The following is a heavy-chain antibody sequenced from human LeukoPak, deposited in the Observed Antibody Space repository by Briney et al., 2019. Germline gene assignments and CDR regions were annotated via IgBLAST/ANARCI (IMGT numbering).Heavy chain of an antibody. CDR3: AREYYDILTGYYAYSNDAAY. CDR1: GYTFTSYY. Sequence: ASVKVSCKASGYTFTSYYMHWVRQAPGQGLEWMAIINLSGCSTSYAQKFQGRVTITRDTSTSTVYMEMSSLRSEDTAVYYCAREYYDILTGYYAYSNDAAYWGQGTLVSVSS. D-gene: IGHD3-9*01. J-gene: IGHJ4*02. V-gene: IGHV1-46*01. CDR2: INLSGCST.